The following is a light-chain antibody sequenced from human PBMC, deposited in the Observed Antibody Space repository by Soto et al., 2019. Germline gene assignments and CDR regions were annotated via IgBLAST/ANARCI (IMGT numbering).Light chain of an antibody. CDR2: SND. CDR1: SSHIGSNT. CDR3: AAWDDSLNGRYV. J-gene: IGLJ1*01. Sequence: QAVVTQPPSASGTPGQRVTISCSGSSSHIGSNTVNWYQQLPETGPKLLIYSNDQRPSGVPDRFSGSKSGTSASLAISGLQSEDEADYYCAAWDDSLNGRYVFGTGTKLTVL. V-gene: IGLV1-44*01.